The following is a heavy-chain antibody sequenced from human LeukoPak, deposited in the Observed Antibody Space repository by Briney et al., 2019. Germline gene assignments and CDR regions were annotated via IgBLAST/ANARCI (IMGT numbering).Heavy chain of an antibody. CDR3: ARPPLYYDFCIGPESAEYFQH. Sequence: SETLSLTRTVSVGSNSSRSYYWGWIRQPPGKGLEWIGSIYYSGSTYYNPSLKSRVTISVDPSQNQFSLKLSCVTAEDTAVYYCARPPLYYDFCIGPESAEYFQHWGQGTLVTVSS. J-gene: IGHJ1*01. V-gene: IGHV4-39*01. CDR2: IYYSGST. CDR1: VGSNSSRSYY. D-gene: IGHD3-3*01.